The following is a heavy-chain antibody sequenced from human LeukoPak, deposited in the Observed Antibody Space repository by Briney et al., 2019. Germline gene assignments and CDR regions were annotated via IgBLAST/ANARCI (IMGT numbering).Heavy chain of an antibody. V-gene: IGHV3-53*01. J-gene: IGHJ4*02. CDR3: ARASGDSDYFDY. Sequence: PGGSLRLSCAASGFTDSSNYMSWVRQAPGKGLEWVLVIYSGGSTYYADSVKGRFTISRDNSKNTLYLQMNSLRAEDTAVYYCARASGDSDYFDYWGQGTLVTVSS. CDR1: GFTDSSNY. CDR2: IYSGGST. D-gene: IGHD3-10*01.